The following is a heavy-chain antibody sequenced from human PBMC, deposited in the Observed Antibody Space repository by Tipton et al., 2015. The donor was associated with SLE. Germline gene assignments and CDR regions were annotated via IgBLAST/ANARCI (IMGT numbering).Heavy chain of an antibody. Sequence: TLSLTCAVYGGSFSGYYWSWIRQPPGKGLEWIGEINHSGSTNYNPSLKSRVTISVDTSKNQFSLKLSSVTAADTAAYYCASTYYYYMDVWGKGTTVTVSS. V-gene: IGHV4-34*01. J-gene: IGHJ6*03. CDR3: ASTYYYYMDV. CDR2: INHSGST. CDR1: GGSFSGYY.